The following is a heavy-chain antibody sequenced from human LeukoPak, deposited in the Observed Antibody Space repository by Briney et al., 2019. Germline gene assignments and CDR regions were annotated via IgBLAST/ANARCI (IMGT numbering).Heavy chain of an antibody. CDR3: ATARDRFTEAWGLDAFDI. Sequence: ASVKVSCKASGYTFTGYYMNWVRQAPGQGLEWMGWINPNSGGKNYAAKLKGRDTMTRETSITTGYMDLTTLRSDDTAVYYCATARDRFTEAWGLDAFDIWGQGTMVTVSS. V-gene: IGHV1-2*02. CDR1: GYTFTGYY. J-gene: IGHJ3*02. D-gene: IGHD5-24*01. CDR2: INPNSGGK.